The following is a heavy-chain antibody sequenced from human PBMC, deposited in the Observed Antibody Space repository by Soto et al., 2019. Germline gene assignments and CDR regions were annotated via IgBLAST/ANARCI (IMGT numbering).Heavy chain of an antibody. CDR3: AREEGLNYYDSSGYPDY. D-gene: IGHD3-22*01. Sequence: EVQLVESGGGLVQPGGSLRLSCAASGFTFSSYWMSWVRQAPGKGREWVANIKQDGSEKYYVDSVKGRFTISRDNAKNSLYLQMNSLRAEDTAVYYCAREEGLNYYDSSGYPDYWGQGTLVTVSS. CDR2: IKQDGSEK. V-gene: IGHV3-7*05. CDR1: GFTFSSYW. J-gene: IGHJ4*02.